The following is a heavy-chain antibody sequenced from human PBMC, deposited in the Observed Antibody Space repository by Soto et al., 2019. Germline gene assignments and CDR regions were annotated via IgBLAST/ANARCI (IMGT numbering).Heavy chain of an antibody. J-gene: IGHJ3*01. CDR3: ARWNLAGPTIDAFDL. Sequence: QEQLGESGGGVVQPGRSLRLSCAASGFTFSRNGMHWIRQAPGKGLEWVAIIWYHGNKENYADSVRGRFTISRDNSKNTGYLQMDSLRVEDTAVYYCARWNLAGPTIDAFDLWGQGTLVTVSS. V-gene: IGHV3-33*01. D-gene: IGHD5-12*01. CDR1: GFTFSRNG. CDR2: IWYHGNKE.